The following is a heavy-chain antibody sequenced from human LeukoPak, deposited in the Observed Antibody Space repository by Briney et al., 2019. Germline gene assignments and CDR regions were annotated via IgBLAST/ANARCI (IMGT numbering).Heavy chain of an antibody. CDR1: GGSTISSNYY. D-gene: IGHD2-15*01. CDR3: ARIYSPQYMDV. CDR2: IHYSGTT. Sequence: PSETLSLTCTVSGGSTISSNYYWGWIRQPPGKGLEWIGTIHYSGTTYYKPSLNSRVTIHVDTSKNQFSLKLSSMTAADTTVYYSARIYSPQYMDVWGKGTTVTVSS. V-gene: IGHV4-39*01. J-gene: IGHJ6*03.